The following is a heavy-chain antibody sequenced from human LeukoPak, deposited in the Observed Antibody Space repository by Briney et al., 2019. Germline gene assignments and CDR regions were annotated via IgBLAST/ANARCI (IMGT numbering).Heavy chain of an antibody. CDR1: GITVSSNQ. CDR3: ARRGSAFDY. V-gene: IGHV3-66*04. J-gene: IGHJ4*02. D-gene: IGHD5-12*01. Sequence: PGGSLRLSCAASGITVSSNQMSWVRQASGKGLEWVSVIYSGGSTYYADSVKGRFTISRDNSKNTLYFQMNSLRAEDTAVYYCARRGSAFDYWGQGTLVTVSS. CDR2: IYSGGST.